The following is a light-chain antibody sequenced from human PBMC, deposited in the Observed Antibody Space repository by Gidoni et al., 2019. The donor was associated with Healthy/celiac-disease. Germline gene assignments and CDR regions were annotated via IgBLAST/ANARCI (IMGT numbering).Light chain of an antibody. CDR2: GAS. Sequence: EIVMTQSPATLSVSPGERATLSCRASQSVSSNLAWYQQKPGQAPRLLIYGASTRATGIPEFTLTISSLQSEDFAVYYCQQYNNWPWTFGQGTKVEIK. J-gene: IGKJ1*01. CDR1: QSVSSN. V-gene: IGKV3-15*01. CDR3: QQYNNWPWT.